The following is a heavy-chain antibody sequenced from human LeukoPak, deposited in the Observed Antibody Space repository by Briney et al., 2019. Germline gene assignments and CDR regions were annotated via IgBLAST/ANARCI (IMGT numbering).Heavy chain of an antibody. CDR2: INPNSGGT. CDR1: GYTFTGYY. J-gene: IGHJ3*02. D-gene: IGHD2-15*01. CDR3: AREFRRYCSGGNCYSPLEYAFDI. Sequence: GASVKVSCKASGYTFTGYYMHWVRQAPGQGLEWMGWINPNSGGTNYAQRFQGRVTMTRDTSISTAYMELSRLRSDDTAVYYCAREFRRYCSGGNCYSPLEYAFDIWGQGQWSPSLQ. V-gene: IGHV1-2*02.